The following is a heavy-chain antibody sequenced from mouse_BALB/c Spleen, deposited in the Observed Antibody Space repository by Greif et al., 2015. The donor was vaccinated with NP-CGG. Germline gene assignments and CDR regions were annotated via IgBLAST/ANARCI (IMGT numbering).Heavy chain of an antibody. D-gene: IGHD4-1*01. CDR1: GFSLTSYG. CDR3: ARAGTDFGN. Sequence: VKLVESGPGLVAPSQSLSITCTVSGFSLTSYGVHWVRQPPGKGLEWLGVIWAGGSTNYNSALMSRLSISKDNSKSXVFIKMNRLQTDYTAVNYCARAGTDFGNWGQGTTLTVSS. CDR2: IWAGGST. J-gene: IGHJ2*01. V-gene: IGHV2-9*02.